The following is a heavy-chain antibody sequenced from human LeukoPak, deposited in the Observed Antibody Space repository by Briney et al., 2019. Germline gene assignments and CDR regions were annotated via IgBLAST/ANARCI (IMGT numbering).Heavy chain of an antibody. CDR1: GYTFTSYD. D-gene: IGHD6-19*01. V-gene: IGHV1-8*01. Sequence: GASVKVSCKASGYTFTSYDINWVRQATGQGLEWMGWMNPNSGNTGYAQKFQGRVTMTRNTSISTAYMELSSLRSEDTAVYYCARAHRIAVAGALGYWGQGTRVTVSS. J-gene: IGHJ4*02. CDR3: ARAHRIAVAGALGY. CDR2: MNPNSGNT.